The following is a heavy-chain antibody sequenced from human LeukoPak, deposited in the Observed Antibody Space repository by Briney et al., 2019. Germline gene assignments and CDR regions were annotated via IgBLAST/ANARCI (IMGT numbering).Heavy chain of an antibody. CDR2: ITGRGSNT. D-gene: IGHD1-26*01. V-gene: IGHV3-23*01. Sequence: GGSLTLSCAASGFTFSIYGMTWVRQAPGKRLQWVSSITGRGSNTYYADSVKGRFTISRDNSKNTLYLQMNSLRADDTAVYYCAKLVGTTTADYWGQGTLVTVSS. J-gene: IGHJ4*02. CDR1: GFTFSIYG. CDR3: AKLVGTTTADY.